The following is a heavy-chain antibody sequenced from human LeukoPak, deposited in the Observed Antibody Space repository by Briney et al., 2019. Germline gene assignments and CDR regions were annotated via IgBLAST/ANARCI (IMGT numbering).Heavy chain of an antibody. V-gene: IGHV3-23*01. CDR3: AKRGVVIRVILVGFHKEAYYFDS. J-gene: IGHJ4*02. D-gene: IGHD3-22*01. CDR2: ISDSVGRT. CDR1: GITLSNYG. Sequence: GGSLRLSCAVSGITLSNYGMSWVRQAPGKGLEWVAGISDSVGRTNYADSVKGRFTISRDNHQNTLYLQMNSLRAEDTAVYFCAKRGVVIRVILVGFHKEAYYFDSWGQGALVTVSS.